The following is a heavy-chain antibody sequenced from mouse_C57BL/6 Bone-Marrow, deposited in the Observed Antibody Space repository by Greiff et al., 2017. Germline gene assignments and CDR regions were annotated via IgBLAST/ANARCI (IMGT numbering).Heavy chain of an antibody. CDR3: ANYLRGLGRYYYAMDY. V-gene: IGHV1-22*01. Sequence: EVQLQESGPELVKPGASVKMSCKASGYTFTDYNMHWVKQSHGKSLEWIGYINPNNGGTSYNQKFKGKATLTVNKSSSTAYMELRSLTSEESAVYSCANYLRGLGRYYYAMDYWGQGTSVTVSA. CDR2: INPNNGGT. J-gene: IGHJ4*01. CDR1: GYTFTDYN. D-gene: IGHD2-2*01.